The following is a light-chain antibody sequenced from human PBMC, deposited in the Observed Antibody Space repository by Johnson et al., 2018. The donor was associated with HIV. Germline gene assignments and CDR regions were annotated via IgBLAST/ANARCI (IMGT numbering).Light chain of an antibody. J-gene: IGLJ1*01. CDR3: GTWDSSLRGV. V-gene: IGLV1-51*02. CDR2: ENN. Sequence: QSVLTQPPSVSAAPGQTVNISCSGSSSNIGNNYVSWYQQLPGTAPKLLIYENNKRPSGITDRFSGSKSGTSATLGITGLQTGDEADYYCGTWDSSLRGVFGTGTKVTVL. CDR1: SSNIGNNY.